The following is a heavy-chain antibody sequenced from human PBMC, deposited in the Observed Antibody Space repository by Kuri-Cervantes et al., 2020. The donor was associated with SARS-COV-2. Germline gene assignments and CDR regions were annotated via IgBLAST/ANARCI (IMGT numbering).Heavy chain of an antibody. V-gene: IGHV3-53*01. CDR2: IYSSGNT. Sequence: GESLKISCAASGFTVSTNYMSWVRQAPGKGLEWVSLIYSSGNTHNADYVKRRFTISRANSKNTLYLQLNSLRVDDTAVYYCAIGVSCNSGTCFDYWGQGTLVTVSS. J-gene: IGHJ4*02. D-gene: IGHD2/OR15-2a*01. CDR3: AIGVSCNSGTCFDY. CDR1: GFTVSTNY.